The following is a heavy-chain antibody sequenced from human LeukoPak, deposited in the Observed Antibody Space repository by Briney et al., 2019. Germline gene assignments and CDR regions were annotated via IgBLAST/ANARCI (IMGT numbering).Heavy chain of an antibody. V-gene: IGHV3-21*01. CDR3: ARDPTPAAGTTLTDY. Sequence: GGSLRLSCAASGFTFSSYSMNWVRQAPGKGLEWVSSISSSSSYIYYADSVKGRFTISRDNAKNSLYLQMNSLRAEDTAVYYCARDPTPAAGTTLTDYWGQGTLVTVSS. CDR2: ISSSSSYI. CDR1: GFTFSSYS. D-gene: IGHD1-7*01. J-gene: IGHJ4*02.